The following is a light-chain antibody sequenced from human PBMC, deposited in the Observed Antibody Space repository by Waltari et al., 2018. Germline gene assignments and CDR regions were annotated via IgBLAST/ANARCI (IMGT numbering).Light chain of an antibody. V-gene: IGKV1-5*03. CDR3: QQYNTYSGT. CDR1: QSIIEY. Sequence: DIQMTQSPSTLSASVGDRVTITCRASQSIIEYLAWYQQKPRKAPKLRIYKASSLESGVPSRFSGSGSGTEFTLTISSLQPDDFATYYCQQYNTYSGTFGRGTTVDVK. J-gene: IGKJ1*01. CDR2: KAS.